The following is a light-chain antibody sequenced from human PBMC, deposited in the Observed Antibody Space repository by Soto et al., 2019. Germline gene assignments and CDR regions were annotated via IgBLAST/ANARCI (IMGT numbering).Light chain of an antibody. Sequence: EIVMTQSPATLSVSPGERATLSCRASQSISSNLAWYQQKPGQAPGLLIYGAYTRATGIPATFSGSGSGTEFTLTISSLQSEDFAVYYCHQYNNWPLTWTFGQGTKVEIK. V-gene: IGKV3D-15*01. CDR3: HQYNNWPLTWT. J-gene: IGKJ1*01. CDR1: QSISSN. CDR2: GAY.